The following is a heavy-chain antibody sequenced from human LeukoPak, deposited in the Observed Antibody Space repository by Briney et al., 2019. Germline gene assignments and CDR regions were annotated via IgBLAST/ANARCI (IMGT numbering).Heavy chain of an antibody. J-gene: IGHJ4*02. CDR1: GYSFPTYW. CDR3: ARPPSRGYSSSFEY. CDR2: IYPDESNI. Sequence: GESLKISCKGSGYSFPTYWIAWVRQMPGKGLEWMGIIYPDESNIRYSPSFQGQVTISADKSISTAYLQWSSLKASDSAMYYCARPPSRGYSSSFEYWGQGTLVTVSS. D-gene: IGHD2-2*03. V-gene: IGHV5-51*01.